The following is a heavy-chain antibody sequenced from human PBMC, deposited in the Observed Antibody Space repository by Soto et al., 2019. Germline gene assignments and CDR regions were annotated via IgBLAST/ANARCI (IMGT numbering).Heavy chain of an antibody. CDR1: GFTFSSYG. CDR3: ARDHHGYYYDYFDY. J-gene: IGHJ4*02. V-gene: IGHV3-33*01. CDR2: IWYDGSNK. D-gene: IGHD3-22*01. Sequence: GGSLRLSCAASGFTFSSYGMHWVRQAPGKGLEWVAVIWYDGSNKYYADSVKGRFTISRDNSKNTLYLQMNSLRAEDTAVYYCARDHHGYYYDYFDYWGQGTLVTVSS.